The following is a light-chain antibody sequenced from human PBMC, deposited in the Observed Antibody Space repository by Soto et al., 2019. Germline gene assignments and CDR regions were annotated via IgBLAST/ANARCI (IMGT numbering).Light chain of an antibody. CDR2: GAS. J-gene: IGKJ4*01. V-gene: IGKV3-15*01. Sequence: EIAMTRSPATLSVSPGERATLSCRASQSVRSSFLAWYQQKPGQAPSLLIYGASTRATGIPARFSGSGSGTEFTLTINSLQSEDFAVYYCQQYIRWPLTFGGGTKVDIK. CDR3: QQYIRWPLT. CDR1: QSVRSSF.